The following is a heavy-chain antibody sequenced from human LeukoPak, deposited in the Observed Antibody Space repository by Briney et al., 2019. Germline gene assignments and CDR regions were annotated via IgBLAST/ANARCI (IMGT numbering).Heavy chain of an antibody. Sequence: GGSLRLSCAASGFTFGSYGMHWIRQAPGKGLEWVAVTSHDGSNTYYVDSVKGRFIISRDNSKNTLYLQMNSLRAEDTAVYYCARATVSDYWGQGTLVTVSS. J-gene: IGHJ4*02. D-gene: IGHD4-11*01. CDR1: GFTFGSYG. CDR2: TSHDGSNT. V-gene: IGHV3-30*03. CDR3: ARATVSDY.